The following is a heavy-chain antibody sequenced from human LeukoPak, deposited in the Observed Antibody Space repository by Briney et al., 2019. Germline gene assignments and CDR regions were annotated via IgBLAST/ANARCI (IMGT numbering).Heavy chain of an antibody. CDR3: ARGCREYDFWSGYSNWFDP. J-gene: IGHJ5*02. Sequence: SQTLSLTCTVSGGSISSGDYYWSWIRQPPGKGLEGIGYIYYSGSTYYNPSLKSRVTISVDTSKIQFSLKLSSVTAADTAVYYCARGCREYDFWSGYSNWFDPWGQGTLVTVSS. CDR2: IYYSGST. D-gene: IGHD3-3*01. V-gene: IGHV4-30-4*01. CDR1: GGSISSGDYY.